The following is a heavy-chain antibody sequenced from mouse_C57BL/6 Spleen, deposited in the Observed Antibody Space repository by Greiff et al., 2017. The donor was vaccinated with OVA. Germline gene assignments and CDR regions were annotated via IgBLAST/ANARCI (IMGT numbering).Heavy chain of an antibody. CDR2: ILPGSGST. CDR1: GYTFTGYW. CDR3: AREGDYYSNYGWYFDV. J-gene: IGHJ1*03. Sequence: VQLQQSGAELMKPGASVKLSCKATGYTFTGYWIEWVKQRPGHGLEWIGEILPGSGSTNYNEKFKGKATFTADTSANTAYMQLSSLTTEDSAIYYCAREGDYYSNYGWYFDVWGTGTTVTVSS. V-gene: IGHV1-9*01. D-gene: IGHD2-5*01.